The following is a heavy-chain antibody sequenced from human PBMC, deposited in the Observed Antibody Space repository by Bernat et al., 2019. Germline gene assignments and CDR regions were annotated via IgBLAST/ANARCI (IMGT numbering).Heavy chain of an antibody. CDR3: ARRGVRGVKAPSDY. J-gene: IGHJ4*02. Sequence: EVQLVESGGGLVKPGGSLRLSCAASGFTFSSYSMNWVRQAPGKGLEWVSSISSSSSYIYYADSVKGRFTISRDNAKNSLYLQMNSLRAEDTAVYCCARRGVRGVKAPSDYWGQGTLVTVSS. V-gene: IGHV3-21*01. CDR2: ISSSSSYI. CDR1: GFTFSSYS. D-gene: IGHD3-10*01.